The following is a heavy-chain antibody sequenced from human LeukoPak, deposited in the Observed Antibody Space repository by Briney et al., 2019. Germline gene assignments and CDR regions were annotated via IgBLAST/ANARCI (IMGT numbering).Heavy chain of an antibody. CDR3: AREDGYCSGGNCYSYFDS. V-gene: IGHV3-7*01. J-gene: IGHJ4*02. CDR2: IKQDGSEK. D-gene: IGHD2-15*01. Sequence: GGSLRLSCAASGFTFSNCWMSWVRQAPGKGLEWVANIKQDGSEKYYVDSVKGRFTISRDNAKNSLYLQMNSLRAEDTAVYYCAREDGYCSGGNCYSYFDSWGQGTLVTVSS. CDR1: GFTFSNCW.